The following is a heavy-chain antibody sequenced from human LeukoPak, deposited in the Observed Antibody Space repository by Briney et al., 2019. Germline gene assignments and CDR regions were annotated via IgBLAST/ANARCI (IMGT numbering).Heavy chain of an antibody. D-gene: IGHD5-18*01. CDR2: IGTAGDT. V-gene: IGHV3-13*01. CDR1: GFTFSSYD. Sequence: GGSLRLSCAASGFTFSSYDMHWVRQATGKGLEWVSAIGTAGDTYYPGSVKGRFTISRENAKNSLYLQINSLSAGDTAVYYCARGGDFGYSYGGYYYMDVWGKGTTVTVSS. CDR3: ARGGDFGYSYGGYYYMDV. J-gene: IGHJ6*03.